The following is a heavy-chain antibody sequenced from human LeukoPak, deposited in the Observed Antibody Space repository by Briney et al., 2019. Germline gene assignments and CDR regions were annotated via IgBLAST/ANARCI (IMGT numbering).Heavy chain of an antibody. J-gene: IGHJ4*02. CDR2: VHLNGRT. V-gene: IGHV4-39*07. CDR1: GGSISSSGYY. Sequence: SETLSLTCTVSGGSISSSGYYWGWIRQPPGEGLEWIGEVHLNGRTHYNPSLESRVTMSVNMSENHISLRLTSVTAADTAVYYCAREGGPYRPLDYSGQGTLVTVSS. CDR3: AREGGPYRPLDY.